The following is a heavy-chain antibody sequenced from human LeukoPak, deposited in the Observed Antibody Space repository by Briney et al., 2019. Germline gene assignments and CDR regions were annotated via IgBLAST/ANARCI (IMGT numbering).Heavy chain of an antibody. CDR3: ARQYSGSWPIGDY. CDR1: GFTFSSYW. J-gene: IGHJ4*02. D-gene: IGHD1-26*01. Sequence: GGSLRLSCAASGFTFSSYWMSWVRQAPGKGLEWVANIKQDGSEKYYVDSVKGRFTISRDNAKNSLYLQMNSLRAEDTAVYYCARQYSGSWPIGDYWGQGTLVTVSA. CDR2: IKQDGSEK. V-gene: IGHV3-7*01.